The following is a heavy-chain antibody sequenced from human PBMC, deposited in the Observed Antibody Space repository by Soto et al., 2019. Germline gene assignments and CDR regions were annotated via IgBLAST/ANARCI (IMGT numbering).Heavy chain of an antibody. CDR1: GYTFTSYG. CDR2: SNAANGDT. J-gene: IGHJ5*02. CDR3: VRRHVSATGIDWFDP. Sequence: QVQLVQYGTEVKKPGASVKVSCKASGYTFTSYGIHWVRQAPGQRLEWMGWSNAANGDTKYSPKFQGRVTITRDTSASTAYMELSSLRSEDTAVYYCVRRHVSATGIDWFDPWGQGTLVTVSS. V-gene: IGHV1-3*01. D-gene: IGHD6-13*01.